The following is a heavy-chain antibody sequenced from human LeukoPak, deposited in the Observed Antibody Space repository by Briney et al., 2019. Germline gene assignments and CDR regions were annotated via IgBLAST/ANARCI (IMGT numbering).Heavy chain of an antibody. J-gene: IGHJ2*01. CDR2: IYPGDSDT. V-gene: IGHV5-51*01. CDR3: ARGGGLYSSGWYSPDWYFDL. Sequence: GESLKISCKGSGYSFTSCWIGWVRQMPGKGLEWMGIIYPGDSDTRYSPSFQGQVTISADKSISTAYLQWSSLKASDTAMYYCARGGGLYSSGWYSPDWYFDLWGRGTLVTVSS. CDR1: GYSFTSCW. D-gene: IGHD6-19*01.